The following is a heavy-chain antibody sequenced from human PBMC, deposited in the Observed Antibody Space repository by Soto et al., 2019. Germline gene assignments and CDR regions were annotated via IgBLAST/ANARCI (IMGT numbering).Heavy chain of an antibody. CDR3: AKPFLITIFGVVSALDP. D-gene: IGHD3-3*01. J-gene: IGHJ5*02. Sequence: LRLSCAASGFTFSSYAMSWVRQAPGKGLEWVSGIIGSGDSTYYADSVKGRFTISRDKSKTTLYLQMNSLRAEDTAVYYCAKPFLITIFGVVSALDPWGQGTLVTVSS. CDR1: GFTFSSYA. CDR2: IIGSGDST. V-gene: IGHV3-23*01.